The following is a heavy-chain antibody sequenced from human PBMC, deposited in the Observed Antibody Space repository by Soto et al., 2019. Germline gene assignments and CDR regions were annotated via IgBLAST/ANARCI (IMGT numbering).Heavy chain of an antibody. J-gene: IGHJ4*02. CDR3: TRDPGVTYYYFDY. D-gene: IGHD3-10*01. Sequence: GGSLRLSCVASGYTFSSYGMHWVRQSPGKGLEWVALIWYDGSKKDYTDSVKGRFTISRDDSKNTLYLQMNSLRAEDTAVYFCTRDPGVTYYYFDYWGQGTLVTVSS. CDR2: IWYDGSKK. V-gene: IGHV3-33*01. CDR1: GYTFSSYG.